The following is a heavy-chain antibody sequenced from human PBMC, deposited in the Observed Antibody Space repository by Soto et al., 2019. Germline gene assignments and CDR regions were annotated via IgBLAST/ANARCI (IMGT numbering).Heavy chain of an antibody. V-gene: IGHV3-21*01. D-gene: IGHD3-3*01. Sequence: GGSLRLSCAASGFTFSSYSMNWVRQAPGKGLEWVSSISSSSSYIYYADSVKGRFTISRDNAKNSLYLQMNSLRAEDTAVYYCARYYDFWSGYEYHFDYWGQGTLVTVSS. CDR2: ISSSSSYI. CDR3: ARYYDFWSGYEYHFDY. J-gene: IGHJ4*02. CDR1: GFTFSSYS.